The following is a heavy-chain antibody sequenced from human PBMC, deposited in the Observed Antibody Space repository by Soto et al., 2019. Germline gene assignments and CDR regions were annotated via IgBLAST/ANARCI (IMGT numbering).Heavy chain of an antibody. J-gene: IGHJ4*02. CDR3: AIEDVLLWFGELSDTPLDY. CDR2: ISGSGGST. CDR1: GFTFSGYA. Sequence: GWSLRLSCAASGFTFSGYAMSWVRQAPGKGLEWVSAISGSGGSTYYADSVKGRFTISRDNSKNTLYLQMNSLRAEDTAVYYWAIEDVLLWFGELSDTPLDYWGQGTLVTVSP. D-gene: IGHD3-10*01. V-gene: IGHV3-23*01.